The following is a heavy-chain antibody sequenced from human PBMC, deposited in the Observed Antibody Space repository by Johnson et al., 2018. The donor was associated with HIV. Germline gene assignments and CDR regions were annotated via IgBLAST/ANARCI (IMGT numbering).Heavy chain of an antibody. V-gene: IGHV3-30*03. CDR3: YCTDYFGAGSDSLGTFVA. J-gene: IGHJ3*01. D-gene: IGHD3-10*01. Sequence: QVQLVESGGGVVQPGKSLTLSCAVSGLSFSNYGIHWVRQAPGKGPEWVAVISFYGNLKKYADSVKGRFTISRDNSKNILFLQMTRLRLDDTDVYSGYCTDYFGAGSDSLGTFVAWGQGTMVTVSS. CDR2: ISFYGNLK. CDR1: GLSFSNYG.